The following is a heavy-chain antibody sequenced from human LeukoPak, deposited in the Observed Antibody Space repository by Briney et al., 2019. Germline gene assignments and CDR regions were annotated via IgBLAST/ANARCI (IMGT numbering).Heavy chain of an antibody. CDR2: IYPSGST. Sequence: TSETLSLTCTVSGGSISSYYWTWIRQPAGKGLEWIGRIYPSGSTNYNPSLKNRVTMSVDTSKNQFSLKLSSVTAADTAVYYCARENSGSYREFDYWGQGTLVTVSS. CDR3: ARENSGSYREFDY. D-gene: IGHD1-26*01. V-gene: IGHV4-4*07. J-gene: IGHJ4*02. CDR1: GGSISSYY.